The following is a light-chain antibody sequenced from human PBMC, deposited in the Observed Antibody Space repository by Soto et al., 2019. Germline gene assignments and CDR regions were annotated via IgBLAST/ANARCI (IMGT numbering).Light chain of an antibody. CDR3: XXXXXXLIT. CDR1: QSVSSN. CDR2: GAS. Sequence: EIVMTQSPATLSVSPGERXXLXCRASQSVSSNLAWYQQKPGQAPRLLIYGASTRATGIPARFSGSGSGTEFTLTIXXXQXXXXXXXXXXXXXXXLITFGQGTRLEIK. V-gene: IGKV3-15*01. J-gene: IGKJ5*01.